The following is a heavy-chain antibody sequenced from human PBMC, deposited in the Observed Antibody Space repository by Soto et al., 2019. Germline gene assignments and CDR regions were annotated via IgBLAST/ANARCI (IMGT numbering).Heavy chain of an antibody. Sequence: SVKVSCKASGYTFSRYVIAWVRQAPGQGLEWMGGIVPVFGAADYAQNFQGRVSITADTSTTTAYLELSSLRSDDTAVYYCARRSNSAMDVWGQGTTVTVSS. CDR3: ARRSNSAMDV. CDR2: IVPVFGAA. V-gene: IGHV1-69*06. CDR1: GYTFSRYV. J-gene: IGHJ6*02. D-gene: IGHD2-8*01.